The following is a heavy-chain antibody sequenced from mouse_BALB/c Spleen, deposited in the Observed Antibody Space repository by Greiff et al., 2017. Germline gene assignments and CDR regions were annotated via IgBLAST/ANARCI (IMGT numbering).Heavy chain of an antibody. J-gene: IGHJ2*01. Sequence: QVQLQQSGAELAKPGASVKMSCKASGYTFTSYWMHWVKQRPGQGLEWIGYINPSTGYTEYNQKFKDKATLTADKSSSTAYMQLSSLTSEDSAVYYCASTMITGDFDYWGQGTTLTVSS. CDR3: ASTMITGDFDY. V-gene: IGHV1-7*01. CDR1: GYTFTSYW. CDR2: INPSTGYT. D-gene: IGHD2-4*01.